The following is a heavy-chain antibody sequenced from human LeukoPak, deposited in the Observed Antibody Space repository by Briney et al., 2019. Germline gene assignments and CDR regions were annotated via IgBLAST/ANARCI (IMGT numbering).Heavy chain of an antibody. CDR2: ISYDGSNK. CDR1: GFTFSSYA. V-gene: IGHV3-30*18. CDR3: AKQSGADRGHLDF. D-gene: IGHD4/OR15-4a*01. J-gene: IGHJ4*02. Sequence: PGGALRLSCAASGFTFSSYAMHWVRQAPGKGLEWVAIISYDGSNKYYADSVKRRFTISRDNSKNTLYLQMNSLRPEDAAVYYCAKQSGADRGHLDFWGQGTLVTVSS.